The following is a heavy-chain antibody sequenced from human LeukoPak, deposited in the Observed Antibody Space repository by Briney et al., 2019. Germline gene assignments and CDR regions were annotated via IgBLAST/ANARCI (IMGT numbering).Heavy chain of an antibody. D-gene: IGHD6-19*01. CDR3: AREPSSGWYYFAY. V-gene: IGHV1-69*01. CDR1: GGSFSSYA. Sequence: ASVKVSCKASGGSFSSYAISWVRQAPGQGLEWMGGIIPIFDTANYAQKFQGRVTITADESTSTAYMELSSLRSDDTAVYYCAREPSSGWYYFAYWGQGTLVTVSS. CDR2: IIPIFDTA. J-gene: IGHJ4*02.